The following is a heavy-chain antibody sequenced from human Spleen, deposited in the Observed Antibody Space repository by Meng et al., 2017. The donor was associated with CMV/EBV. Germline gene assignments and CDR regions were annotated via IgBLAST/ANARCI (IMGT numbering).Heavy chain of an antibody. D-gene: IGHD2-8*02. CDR2: SHPDDSDS. Sequence: GGSLRLSCEGSGFRFTNYWIAWVRQMPGKGLEWMGISHPDDSDSTYSPSFEGQVTISADKSIDTAYLQWSSLEASDTAMYYCATGGTGNFAGHYYYGMDVWCQGTSVTVSS. V-gene: IGHV5-51*01. CDR1: GFRFTNYW. CDR3: ATGGTGNFAGHYYYGMDV. J-gene: IGHJ6*02.